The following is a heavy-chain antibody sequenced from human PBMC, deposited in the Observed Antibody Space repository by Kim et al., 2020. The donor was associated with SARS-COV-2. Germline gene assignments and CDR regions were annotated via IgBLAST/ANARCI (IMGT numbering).Heavy chain of an antibody. Sequence: GGSLRLSCAASGFTFSSYGMHWVRQAPGKGLEWVAVIWYDGSNKYYADSVKGRFTIARHNYKNTLYLQMTSLRAEDTAVYYCARGRLIAVAGFFDYWGQGTLVTVSS. D-gene: IGHD6-19*01. J-gene: IGHJ4*02. V-gene: IGHV3-33*01. CDR2: IWYDGSNK. CDR3: ARGRLIAVAGFFDY. CDR1: GFTFSSYG.